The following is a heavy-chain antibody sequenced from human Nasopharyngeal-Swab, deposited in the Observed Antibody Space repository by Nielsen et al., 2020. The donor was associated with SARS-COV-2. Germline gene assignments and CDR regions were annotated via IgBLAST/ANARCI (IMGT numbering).Heavy chain of an antibody. CDR3: AKDKGRTYWYFDL. J-gene: IGHJ2*01. CDR2: ISWNSGTI. V-gene: IGHV3-9*01. Sequence: GGSLRLSCAASGFTFDDYAMHWVRQAPGKGLEWVSGISWNSGTIGYADSVKGRFTISRDNAKNSLYLQMNSLRAEGTALYYCAKDKGRTYWYFDLWGRGTLVTVSS. CDR1: GFTFDDYA. D-gene: IGHD1-26*01.